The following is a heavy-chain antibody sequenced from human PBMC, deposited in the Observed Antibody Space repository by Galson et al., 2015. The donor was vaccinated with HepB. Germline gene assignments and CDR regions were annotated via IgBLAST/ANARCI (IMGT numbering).Heavy chain of an antibody. J-gene: IGHJ4*02. CDR1: GGSISSYY. Sequence: ETLSLTCTVSGGSISSYYWSWIRQPPGKGLEWIGYIYYSGSTNYNPSLKSRVTISVDTSKNQFSLELSSVTAADTAVYYCARVASRGYCSSTSCYGDIFDYWGQGTLVTVSS. D-gene: IGHD2-2*01. V-gene: IGHV4-59*01. CDR2: IYYSGST. CDR3: ARVASRGYCSSTSCYGDIFDY.